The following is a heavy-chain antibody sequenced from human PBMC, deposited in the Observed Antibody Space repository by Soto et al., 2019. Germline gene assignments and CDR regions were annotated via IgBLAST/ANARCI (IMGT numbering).Heavy chain of an antibody. CDR2: ISAYNGNT. J-gene: IGHJ4*02. CDR3: ARDIVATIQGDY. V-gene: IGHV1-18*04. D-gene: IGHD5-12*01. CDR1: GYTFNHYA. Sequence: QVQLVQSGPEVRKPGASVKVSCKASGYTFNHYAISWVRQAPGQGLEWMGWISAYNGNTNYAQKFEGRVTMTTDSSTSTAYLEVRSLRSDDTAVYHCARDIVATIQGDYWGQGTLVTVSS.